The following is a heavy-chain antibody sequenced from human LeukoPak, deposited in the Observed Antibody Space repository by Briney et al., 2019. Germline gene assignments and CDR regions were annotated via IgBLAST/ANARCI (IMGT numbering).Heavy chain of an antibody. Sequence: SETLSPTCTVSGGSISSYYWSWIRQPPGKGLEWIGYIYYSGSTNYNPSLKSRVTISVDTSKNQFSLKLSSVTAADTAVYYCARAGGSGWYGLDYWGQGTLVTVSS. CDR1: GGSISSYY. D-gene: IGHD6-19*01. J-gene: IGHJ4*02. V-gene: IGHV4-59*01. CDR3: ARAGGSGWYGLDY. CDR2: IYYSGST.